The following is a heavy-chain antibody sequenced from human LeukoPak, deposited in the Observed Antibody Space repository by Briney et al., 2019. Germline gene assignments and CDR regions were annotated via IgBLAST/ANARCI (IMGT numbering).Heavy chain of an antibody. CDR1: GFTFSSLG. V-gene: IGHV3-23*01. Sequence: GGSLRLSCSASGFTFSSLGMHWVRQAPGKGLEWVSAISGSGGSTYYADSVKGRFTISRDNSKNTLYLQMNSLRAEDTAVYYCAKDAIPVYSYGFDGLGYFDYWGQGTLVTVSS. CDR3: AKDAIPVYSYGFDGLGYFDY. J-gene: IGHJ4*02. D-gene: IGHD5-18*01. CDR2: ISGSGGST.